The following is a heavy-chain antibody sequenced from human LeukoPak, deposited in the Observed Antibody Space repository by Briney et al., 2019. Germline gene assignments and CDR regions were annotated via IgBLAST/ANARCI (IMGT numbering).Heavy chain of an antibody. Sequence: GASVTVSCKASGYNFNGYYIHWMRQAPGQGLEWMGWVNPSSGATKYPQKFQGGVTMTRDTPIRTAYMELSRLRSDDTAVYYCARGSPYYDILTGNHLDYWGQGTLVTVSS. CDR2: VNPSSGAT. J-gene: IGHJ4*02. V-gene: IGHV1-2*02. D-gene: IGHD3-9*01. CDR1: GYNFNGYY. CDR3: ARGSPYYDILTGNHLDY.